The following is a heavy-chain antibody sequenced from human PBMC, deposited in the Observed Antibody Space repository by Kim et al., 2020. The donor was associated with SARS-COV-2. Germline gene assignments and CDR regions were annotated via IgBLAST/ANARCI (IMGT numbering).Heavy chain of an antibody. J-gene: IGHJ6*02. CDR1: GFTFSSYD. CDR2: IGTAGDT. CDR3: ARALYSSSWYDPLARYYYYYGMGV. V-gene: IGHV3-13*01. Sequence: GGSLRLSCAVSGFTFSSYDMHWVRQATGKGLAWVSAIGTAGDTYYPGSVKGRFTISRENAKNSLYLQMNSLRAGDTAVYYCARALYSSSWYDPLARYYYYYGMGVWGQETTVTVSS. D-gene: IGHD6-13*01.